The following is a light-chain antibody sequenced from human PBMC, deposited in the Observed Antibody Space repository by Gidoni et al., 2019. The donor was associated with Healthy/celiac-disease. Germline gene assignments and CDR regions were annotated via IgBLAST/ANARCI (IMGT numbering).Light chain of an antibody. CDR3: QQYGSSLT. CDR2: GAS. Sequence: EIVLTQSPGTLSLSPGERATLSCRASQSVSSGYLAWYQQKPGQAPRLFIYGASSRATGIPDRFSGSGSGTDFTLTISRLEPEDFAVYYCQQYGSSLTIGGGTKVEIK. CDR1: QSVSSGY. J-gene: IGKJ4*01. V-gene: IGKV3-20*01.